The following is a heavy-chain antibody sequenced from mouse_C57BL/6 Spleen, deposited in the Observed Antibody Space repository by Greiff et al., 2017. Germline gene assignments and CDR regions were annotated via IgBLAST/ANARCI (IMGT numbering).Heavy chain of an antibody. D-gene: IGHD2-2*01. Sequence: QVQLQQPGAELVRPGSSVKLSCKASGYTFTSYWMDWVKQRPGQGLEWIGNIYPSDSETHYNQKFKDKATLTVDKSSSTAYMQLSSLTSEDSAVXYCARLKGYDEFAYWGQGTLVTVSA. J-gene: IGHJ3*01. CDR3: ARLKGYDEFAY. CDR2: IYPSDSET. V-gene: IGHV1-61*01. CDR1: GYTFTSYW.